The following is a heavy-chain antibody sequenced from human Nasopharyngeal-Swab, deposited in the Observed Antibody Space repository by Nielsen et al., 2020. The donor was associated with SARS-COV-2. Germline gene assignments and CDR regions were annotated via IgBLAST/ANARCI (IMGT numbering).Heavy chain of an antibody. V-gene: IGHV3-30*18. CDR2: ISYDGSNK. D-gene: IGHD4-17*01. Sequence: GESLKISCEASGFTFSSYGMHWVRQAPGKGLEWVAVISYDGSNKYYADSVKGRFSISRDNSKNTLYLQMNSLRAEDTAVYYCAKDAHDDYGDYAFDIWGQGTMVTVSS. CDR1: GFTFSSYG. J-gene: IGHJ3*02. CDR3: AKDAHDDYGDYAFDI.